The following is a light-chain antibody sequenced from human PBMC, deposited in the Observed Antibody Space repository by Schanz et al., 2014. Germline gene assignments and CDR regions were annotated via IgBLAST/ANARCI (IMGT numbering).Light chain of an antibody. V-gene: IGKV3-15*01. CDR2: GAS. J-gene: IGKJ1*01. Sequence: EIVLTQSPGTLSLSPGERATLSCRASESVSSSSLAWYQQEPGQAPRLLIYGASTRATGIPARFSGSGSGTEFTLTISSLQSEDCAVYYCQKYNNWPWTFGQGTRVEIK. CDR1: ESVSSS. CDR3: QKYNNWPWT.